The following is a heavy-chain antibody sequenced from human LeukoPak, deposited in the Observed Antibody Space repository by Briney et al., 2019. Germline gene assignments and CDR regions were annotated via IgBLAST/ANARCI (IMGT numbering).Heavy chain of an antibody. CDR3: ARGPPNWGFDM. Sequence: GASVKVSCKASGYTFTSYYMHWVRQAPGQGLEWMGIINPSGGSTSYAQKFQGRVTMTRSTSISIAYMELSSLRSEDTAVYYCARGPPNWGFDMWGQGTMVTVSS. CDR2: INPSGGST. V-gene: IGHV1-46*01. D-gene: IGHD7-27*01. CDR1: GYTFTSYY. J-gene: IGHJ3*02.